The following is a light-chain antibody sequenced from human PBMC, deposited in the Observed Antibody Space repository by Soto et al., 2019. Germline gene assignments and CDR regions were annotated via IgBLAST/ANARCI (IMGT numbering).Light chain of an antibody. Sequence: EIVLTQSPATLSLSPGERATLSCRSSQRVSSYLAWYQQKPGQAPRLLIYDASNRATGIPARFSGSGSGTDFTLTISSLEAEDFAVYYCQQRSNWPPTTFGQGTRLEIK. CDR2: DAS. J-gene: IGKJ5*01. CDR1: QRVSSY. CDR3: QQRSNWPPTT. V-gene: IGKV3-11*01.